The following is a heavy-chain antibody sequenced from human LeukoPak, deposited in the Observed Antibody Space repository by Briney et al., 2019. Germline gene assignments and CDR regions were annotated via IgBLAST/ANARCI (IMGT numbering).Heavy chain of an antibody. J-gene: IGHJ4*02. V-gene: IGHV4-34*01. D-gene: IGHD3-10*01. CDR3: ARFGTY. CDR1: GGSFSGYF. CDR2: INPSGSA. Sequence: SSETLSHTCAVSGGSFSGYFWSWIRQPPGKGLEWIGEINPSGSANYNPSLKSRVTISVDTSKNQFSLKLSSVTAADTAVYYCARFGTYWGQGTLVTVSS.